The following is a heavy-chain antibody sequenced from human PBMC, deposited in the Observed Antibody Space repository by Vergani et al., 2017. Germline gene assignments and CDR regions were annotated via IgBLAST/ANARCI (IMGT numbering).Heavy chain of an antibody. Sequence: EVQLVESGGGLVKPGGSLRLSCAASGFTFSSYAMSWVRQAPGKGLEWVSAISGSGGSTYYADSVKGRFTISRDNSKNTLYLQMNSLRAEDTAVYYCAKDYQYSSSSDGSPNWFDPWGQGTLVTVSS. CDR1: GFTFSSYA. V-gene: IGHV3-23*04. J-gene: IGHJ5*02. D-gene: IGHD6-6*01. CDR3: AKDYQYSSSSDGSPNWFDP. CDR2: ISGSGGST.